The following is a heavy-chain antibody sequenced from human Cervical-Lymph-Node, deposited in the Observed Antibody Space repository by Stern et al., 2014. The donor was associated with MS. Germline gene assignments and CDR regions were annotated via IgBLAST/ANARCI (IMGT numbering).Heavy chain of an antibody. Sequence: EVQLLESGGGLTQPGGSLRLSCATSGFTVSSNYMSWARQAPGKGVEWVSVIHSGGYTFYVDSVKGRFSISRDNSKNTLYLQMNSLRAEDTAVYYCVRDHYNILTGYYIDYWGQGTLVTVSS. CDR2: IHSGGYT. CDR1: GFTVSSNY. CDR3: VRDHYNILTGYYIDY. V-gene: IGHV3-53*01. J-gene: IGHJ4*02. D-gene: IGHD3-9*01.